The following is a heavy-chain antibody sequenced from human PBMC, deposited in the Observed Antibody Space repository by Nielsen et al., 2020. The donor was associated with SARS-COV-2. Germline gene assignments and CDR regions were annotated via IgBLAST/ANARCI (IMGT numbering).Heavy chain of an antibody. CDR3: ARRVRIVGRPGVWLDP. V-gene: IGHV5-10-1*01. J-gene: IGHJ5*02. CDR1: GFTFSSLW. D-gene: IGHD6-6*01. CDR2: IDHSDSHT. Sequence: GESLKISCAASGFTFSSLWITWVRQMPGKGLEWMGRIDHSDSHTNYSPSFQGHVTMSVDKSIATAYLHWSSLKASDTAMYYCARRVRIVGRPGVWLDPWGQGTLVTVSP.